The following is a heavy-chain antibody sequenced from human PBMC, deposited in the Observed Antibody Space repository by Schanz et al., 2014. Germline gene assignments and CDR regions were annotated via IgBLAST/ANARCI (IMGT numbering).Heavy chain of an antibody. V-gene: IGHV1-46*01. CDR2: IHSTGGTT. CDR1: GYTFTGHH. D-gene: IGHD4-4*01. J-gene: IGHJ6*02. CDR3: ASALTTWGGMDV. Sequence: QVQLVQSGAEVKKPGASVKLSCKASGYTFTGHHMHWVRQAPGQGLEWMGIIHSTGGTTSHAQKFQGRVTMTRDTSTSTVYMELSSLRSEDTAVYYCASALTTWGGMDVWGQGTTVTVSS.